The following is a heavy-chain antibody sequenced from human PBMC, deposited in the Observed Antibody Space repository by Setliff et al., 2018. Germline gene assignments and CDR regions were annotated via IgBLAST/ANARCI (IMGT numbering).Heavy chain of an antibody. CDR2: IYIGGSA. J-gene: IGHJ4*02. D-gene: IGHD3-16*02. Sequence: SETLSLTCTVSGSSISSYYWSWIRQPAGKGLEWIGHIYIGGSANYNPSLKSRVTMSIDTSKNQFSLKLNSVTAADMAVYYCASVPWDYIWGSYRYTGGYYFDYWGQGTLVTVSS. V-gene: IGHV4-4*07. CDR3: ASVPWDYIWGSYRYTGGYYFDY. CDR1: GSSISSYY.